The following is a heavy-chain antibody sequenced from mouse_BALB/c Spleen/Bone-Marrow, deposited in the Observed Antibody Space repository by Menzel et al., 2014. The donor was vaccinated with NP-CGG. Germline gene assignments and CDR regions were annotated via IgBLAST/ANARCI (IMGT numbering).Heavy chain of an antibody. D-gene: IGHD1-1*01. V-gene: IGHV1-7*01. J-gene: IGHJ4*01. Sequence: QVHLQQPGAELAKPGASVKMSCKASGYTFTSYWMHWVKQRPGQGLEWIGYINPSTGYTEYNQKFKDKATLTADKSSSTAYMQLSSLTSEYSAVYYCARQITTVDYAMDYWGQGTSVTVSS. CDR3: ARQITTVDYAMDY. CDR2: INPSTGYT. CDR1: GYTFTSYW.